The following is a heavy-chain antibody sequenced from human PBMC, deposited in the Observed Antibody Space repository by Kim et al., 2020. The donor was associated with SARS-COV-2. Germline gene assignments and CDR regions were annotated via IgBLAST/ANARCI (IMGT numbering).Heavy chain of an antibody. CDR2: ISYDGSNK. D-gene: IGHD3-10*01. J-gene: IGHJ5*02. CDR3: ARDQALLWFGELSGWFDP. V-gene: IGHV3-30*04. Sequence: GGSLRLSCAASGFTFSSYAMHWVRQAPGKGLEWVAVISYDGSNKYYADSVKGRFTISRDNSKNTLYLQMNSLRAEDTAVYYCARDQALLWFGELSGWFDPWGQGTLVTVSS. CDR1: GFTFSSYA.